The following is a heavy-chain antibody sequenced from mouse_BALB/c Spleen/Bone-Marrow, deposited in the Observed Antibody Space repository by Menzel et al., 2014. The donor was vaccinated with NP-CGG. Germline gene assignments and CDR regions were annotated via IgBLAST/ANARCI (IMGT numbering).Heavy chain of an antibody. CDR2: IYSGGST. Sequence: EVQLVESGGGLVKPGGSLKLSCAAPGFTFSTYAMSWVRQTPEKRLEWVASIYSGGSTYYPDSVKGRFTISRDNARNILYLQMNSLRSEDTAMYYCARRYYSYWYFDVWGAGTTVTVSS. D-gene: IGHD1-1*01. J-gene: IGHJ1*01. CDR1: GFTFSTYA. CDR3: ARRYYSYWYFDV. V-gene: IGHV5-6-5*01.